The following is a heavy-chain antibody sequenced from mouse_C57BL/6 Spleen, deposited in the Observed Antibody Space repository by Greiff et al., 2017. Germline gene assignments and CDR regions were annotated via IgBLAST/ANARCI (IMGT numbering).Heavy chain of an antibody. CDR1: GYTFTSYG. D-gene: IGHD1-1*01. V-gene: IGHV1-81*01. CDR2: IYPRSGNT. Sequence: VQLQESGAELARPGASVKLSCKASGYTFTSYGISWVKQRTGQGLEWIGEIYPRSGNTYYNAKFKGKATLTADKSSSTAYNELRSLTSEDSAVYFCARRYYGSSYGAYGGQGTLVTVSA. CDR3: ARRYYGSSYGAY. J-gene: IGHJ3*01.